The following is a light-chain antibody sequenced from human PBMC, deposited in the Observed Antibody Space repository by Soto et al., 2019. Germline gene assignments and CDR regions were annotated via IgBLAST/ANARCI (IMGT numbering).Light chain of an antibody. V-gene: IGLV1-40*01. CDR2: GNT. CDR3: LSFDSSLSVV. Sequence: QSVLTQPPSVSGAPGQRVTISCTGSSSNIGAGYDVHWYQQLPGRAPKLLIYGNTNRPSGVPDRFSGSKSGTSASLAITGLQAEDEAAYYCLSFDSSLSVVFGGGTEVTVL. CDR1: SSNIGAGYD. J-gene: IGLJ2*01.